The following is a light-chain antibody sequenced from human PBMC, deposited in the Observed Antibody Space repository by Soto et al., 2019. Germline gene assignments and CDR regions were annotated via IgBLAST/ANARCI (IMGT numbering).Light chain of an antibody. J-gene: IGKJ3*01. V-gene: IGKV3-15*01. CDR2: GAS. Sequence: ETVMTQSPATLSVSPGGRATLSCRASQSISDTLAWYQQKPGQAPRLLIHGASTRATGFPARFSGSGSGTDFTLTISSLQSEDFAVYYCQQYNNWPFTFGPGTKVDIK. CDR1: QSISDT. CDR3: QQYNNWPFT.